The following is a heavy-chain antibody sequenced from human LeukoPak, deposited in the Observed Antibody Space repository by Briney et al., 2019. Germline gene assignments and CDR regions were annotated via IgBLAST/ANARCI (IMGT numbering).Heavy chain of an antibody. CDR1: GGSIDSDY. CDR3: ARLSYTSGWYEVDY. D-gene: IGHD6-19*01. J-gene: IGHJ4*02. V-gene: IGHV4-59*08. CDR2: VYYSGSA. Sequence: SETLSLTCTVSGGSIDSDYWTWIRQPPGKGLEWVGYVYYSGSATYNPSLKSRVTISVETSKNQFSLSLNSVTAADTAVYYCARLSYTSGWYEVDYWGQGTLVTVSS.